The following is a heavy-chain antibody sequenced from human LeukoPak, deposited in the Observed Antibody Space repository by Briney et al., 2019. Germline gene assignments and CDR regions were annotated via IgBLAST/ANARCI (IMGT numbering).Heavy chain of an antibody. CDR2: ISPYSGQT. J-gene: IGHJ4*02. Sequence: ASVKVSCKASGYTFINYGITWVRQAPGQGLEWLGWISPYSGQTNYAQRLQGRIIMTTGTSTNTAYLDLRSLRSDDTAVFYCARDLGAGPERGDYWGQGTLVTVSS. CDR3: ARDLGAGPERGDY. CDR1: GYTFINYG. V-gene: IGHV1-18*01. D-gene: IGHD3-10*01.